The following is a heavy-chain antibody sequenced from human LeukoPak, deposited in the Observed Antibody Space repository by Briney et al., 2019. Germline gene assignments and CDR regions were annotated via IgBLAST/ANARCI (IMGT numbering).Heavy chain of an antibody. Sequence: GGSLRLSCAASGFTFSSYEMNWVRQAPGKGLEWVSYISSSGSTIYYADSVKGRFTISRDNAKNSLYLQMNSLRAEDMAVYYCAGVGVVAASFGYYYGMDVWGQGTTVTVSS. CDR2: ISSSGSTI. D-gene: IGHD2-15*01. V-gene: IGHV3-48*03. CDR1: GFTFSSYE. CDR3: AGVGVVAASFGYYYGMDV. J-gene: IGHJ6*02.